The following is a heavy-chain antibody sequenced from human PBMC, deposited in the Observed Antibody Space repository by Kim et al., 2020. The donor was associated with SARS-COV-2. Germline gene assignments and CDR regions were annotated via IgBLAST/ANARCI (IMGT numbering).Heavy chain of an antibody. CDR1: GFTFSSYA. J-gene: IGHJ4*02. D-gene: IGHD3-3*01. CDR3: AKFIPFEVWSGYPVDY. Sequence: GGSLRLSCAASGFTFSSYAMSWVRQAPGKGLEWVSAISGSGGSTYYADSVKGRFTISRDNSKNTLYLQMNSLRAEDTAVYYCAKFIPFEVWSGYPVDYWGQGTLVTVSS. V-gene: IGHV3-23*01. CDR2: ISGSGGST.